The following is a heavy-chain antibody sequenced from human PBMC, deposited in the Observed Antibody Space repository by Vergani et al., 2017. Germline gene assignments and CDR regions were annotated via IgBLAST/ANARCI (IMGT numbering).Heavy chain of an antibody. Sequence: QVQLQESGPGLVKPSETLSLTCTVSGGSISSYYWSWIRQPPGKGLEWIGYIYYSGSTNYNPSLKSRVTISVDTSKNQFSLKLSSVTAADTAVYYCARERGEYSSSWYGLDYYYGMDVWGQGP. V-gene: IGHV4-59*01. J-gene: IGHJ6*02. CDR3: ARERGEYSSSWYGLDYYYGMDV. CDR2: IYYSGST. CDR1: GGSISSYY. D-gene: IGHD6-13*01.